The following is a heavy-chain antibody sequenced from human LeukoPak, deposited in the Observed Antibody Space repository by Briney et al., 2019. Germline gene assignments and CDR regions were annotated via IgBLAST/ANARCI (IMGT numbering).Heavy chain of an antibody. Sequence: PGRSLRLSCAASGFTFYDYAMHWVRHAPGKGLEWVSGISWNSGSIGYADSVKGRFTISRDNAKNSLYLQMNSLRAEDTALYYCAKVGSSSGWYNWFDPWGQGTLVTVSS. CDR2: ISWNSGSI. CDR1: GFTFYDYA. V-gene: IGHV3-9*01. CDR3: AKVGSSSGWYNWFDP. D-gene: IGHD6-19*01. J-gene: IGHJ5*02.